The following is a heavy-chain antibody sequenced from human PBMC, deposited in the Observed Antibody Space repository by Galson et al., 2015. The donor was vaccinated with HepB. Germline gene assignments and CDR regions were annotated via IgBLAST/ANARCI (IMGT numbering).Heavy chain of an antibody. V-gene: IGHV4-30-2*01. CDR1: GGSISSGGYS. Sequence: LSLTCAVSGGSISSGGYSWTWIRQPPGKGLEWIGYIYHSGSTHYNPSLKSRVTISGDRSKNQFSLQLTSVTAADTAVYYCARDSRSGRTTVWGVTNWFDPWGQGTLVAVSS. CDR3: ARDSRSGRTTVWGVTNWFDP. J-gene: IGHJ5*02. D-gene: IGHD3-10*01. CDR2: IYHSGST.